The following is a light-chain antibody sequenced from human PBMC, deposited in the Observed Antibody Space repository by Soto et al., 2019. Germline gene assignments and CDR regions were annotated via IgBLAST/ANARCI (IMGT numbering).Light chain of an antibody. V-gene: IGLV2-14*01. Sequence: QSALTQPASVSGSPGQSITISCTGTSSDVGGYNYVSWYQQHPGKAPKLMIYEVSNRPSGVSNRFSGSKSGNTASLTISGLQAEDAADYYCSSYTSSSTFVVFGVGTKVTVL. CDR1: SSDVGGYNY. J-gene: IGLJ2*01. CDR3: SSYTSSSTFVV. CDR2: EVS.